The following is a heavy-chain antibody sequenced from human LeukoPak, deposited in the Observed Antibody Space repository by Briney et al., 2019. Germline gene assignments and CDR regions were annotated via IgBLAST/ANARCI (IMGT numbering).Heavy chain of an antibody. D-gene: IGHD6-19*01. V-gene: IGHV3-30*18. J-gene: IGHJ4*02. CDR2: IASDGGIK. CDR3: AKEISVAGMFDY. Sequence: PGGSLRLSCAASGLTFSSYGMHWVRQAPGKGLEWVAVIASDGGIKYYADSMKGRFTISRDNSKNTLYLQVDSLRAEDTAVYYCAKEISVAGMFDYWGQGTLVTVSS. CDR1: GLTFSSYG.